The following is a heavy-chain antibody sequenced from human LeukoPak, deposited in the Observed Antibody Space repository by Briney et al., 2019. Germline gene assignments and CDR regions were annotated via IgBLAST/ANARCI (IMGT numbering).Heavy chain of an antibody. CDR2: ISAYNGNT. CDR1: GGTFSSYA. CDR3: ATSRDYGSGSYYTYYYGMDV. Sequence: ASVKVSCKASGGTFSSYAISWVRQAPGQGLEWMGWISAYNGNTNCAQKLQGRVTMTTDTSTSTAYMELRSLRSDDTAVYYCATSRDYGSGSYYTYYYGMDVWGQGTTVTVSS. J-gene: IGHJ6*02. V-gene: IGHV1-18*01. D-gene: IGHD3-10*01.